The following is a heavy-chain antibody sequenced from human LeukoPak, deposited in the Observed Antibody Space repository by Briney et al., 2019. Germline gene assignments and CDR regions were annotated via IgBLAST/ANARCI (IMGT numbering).Heavy chain of an antibody. CDR2: ISYDGSNI. V-gene: IGHV3-30*18. CDR3: AKAVGATKCSLPFDY. D-gene: IGHD1-26*01. CDR1: GFTSSSYG. Sequence: PGGSLRLSCAASGFTSSSYGMHWVRQAPGKGLEWVAVISYDGSNIYYVDSVKGRFTISRDNSKNTLYLQMNSLRVEDTAVYYCAKAVGATKCSLPFDYWGQGTLVTVSS. J-gene: IGHJ4*01.